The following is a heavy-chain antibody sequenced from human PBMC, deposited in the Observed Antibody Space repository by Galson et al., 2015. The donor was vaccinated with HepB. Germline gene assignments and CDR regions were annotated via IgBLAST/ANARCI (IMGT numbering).Heavy chain of an antibody. V-gene: IGHV5-51*01. CDR2: IYPSDYDL. CDR1: GYRFSNYW. CDR3: ARRSFSYVDY. Sequence: QSGAEVKKPGESLKISCKASGYRFSNYWIGWVRQMPGKGLEWIGIIYPSDYDLRYSPSLQGQVTISVDKSVTTTYLQWDSLKASDSAMYYCARRSFSYVDYWGQGTLLTVSS. D-gene: IGHD3-16*01. J-gene: IGHJ4*02.